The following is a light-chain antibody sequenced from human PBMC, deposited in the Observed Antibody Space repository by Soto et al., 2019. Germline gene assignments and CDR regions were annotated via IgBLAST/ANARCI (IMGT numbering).Light chain of an antibody. CDR3: QQSSSSPFT. Sequence: EIVLTQSPGTLSLSPGERATLSCRASQTISNSYLAWYQQKPGQAPRLLIYDASSRATGIPDRFSGSGSGTDFPLIITRLEPEDFAVYYCQQSSSSPFTFGPGTKVDIK. J-gene: IGKJ3*01. CDR2: DAS. V-gene: IGKV3-20*01. CDR1: QTISNSY.